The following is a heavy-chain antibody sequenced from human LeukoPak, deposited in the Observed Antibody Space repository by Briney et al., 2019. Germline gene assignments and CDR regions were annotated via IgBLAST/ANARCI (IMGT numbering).Heavy chain of an antibody. CDR1: GFTFSTYW. V-gene: IGHV3-7*01. CDR2: IKQDGSEK. CDR3: ARAPASGFDM. J-gene: IGHJ3*02. D-gene: IGHD6-25*01. Sequence: GGSLRLSCAASGFTFSTYWMSWVRQAPGKGLEWVANIKQDGSEKYYVDSVKGRFTISRDNAKNSLYPQMNCLRAEDTAVYYCARAPASGFDMWGQGTVVTVSS.